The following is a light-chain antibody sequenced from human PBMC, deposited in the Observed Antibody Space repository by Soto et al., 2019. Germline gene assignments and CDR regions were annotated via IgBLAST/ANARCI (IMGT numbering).Light chain of an antibody. CDR3: CSYVGGSTPVV. CDR2: EGS. Sequence: QSALTQPASVSGSPGQSITISCTGTSSDVGGYNLVSWYQQQPDKAPKLMIYEGSKRPSGVSNRFSGSKSGNTASLTISGLQAEDGADYYCCSYVGGSTPVVFGGGTKLTVL. CDR1: SSDVGGYNL. V-gene: IGLV2-23*01. J-gene: IGLJ2*01.